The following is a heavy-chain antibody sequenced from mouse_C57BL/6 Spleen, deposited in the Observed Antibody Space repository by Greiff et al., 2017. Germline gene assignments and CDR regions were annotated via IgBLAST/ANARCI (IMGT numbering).Heavy chain of an antibody. CDR2: INPNNGGT. CDR3: ARRTGTPFDD. D-gene: IGHD4-1*01. J-gene: IGHJ2*01. CDR1: GYTFTDYY. V-gene: IGHV1-26*01. Sequence: VQLQQSGPELVKPGASVKISCMASGYTFTDYYMNWVKQSHGKSLEWIGDINPNNGGTSYNQKFKGKATLTVDKSSSTAYMELRSLTSEDSAVYYCARRTGTPFDDWGQGTTLTVSS.